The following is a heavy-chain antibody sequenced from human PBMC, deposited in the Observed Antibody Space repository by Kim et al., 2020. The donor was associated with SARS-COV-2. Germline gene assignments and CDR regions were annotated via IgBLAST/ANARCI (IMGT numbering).Heavy chain of an antibody. CDR2: IYYSGST. CDR3: PRGDTNLYYYYYMDA. D-gene: IGHD2-8*01. Sequence: SETLSLTCTVSGGSISSYYWSWIRQPPGKGLEWIGYIYYSGSTNYHPSLKSRVTISVDTSKNQFSLKLSSVTAADTAGYYWPRGDTNLYYYYYMDAWGKG. V-gene: IGHV4-59*08. CDR1: GGSISSYY. J-gene: IGHJ6*03.